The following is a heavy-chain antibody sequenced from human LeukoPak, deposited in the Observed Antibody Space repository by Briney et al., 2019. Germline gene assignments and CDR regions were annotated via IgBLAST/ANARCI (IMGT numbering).Heavy chain of an antibody. J-gene: IGHJ4*02. Sequence: GGSLRLSCAASGFAFSNYAMYWVRQAPGKGLEWVAFTTYDGSDKYYADSVKGRFTISRDNSKNTLYLQMNSLRAEDTAVYYCARHGGSSSIDKWGQGTLVAVSS. D-gene: IGHD2-15*01. V-gene: IGHV3-30*02. CDR3: ARHGGSSSIDK. CDR2: TTYDGSDK. CDR1: GFAFSNYA.